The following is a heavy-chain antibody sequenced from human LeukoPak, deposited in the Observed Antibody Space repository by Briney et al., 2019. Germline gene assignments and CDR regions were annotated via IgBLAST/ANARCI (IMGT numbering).Heavy chain of an antibody. Sequence: EASVKVSCKASGHTFTDYYIHWVRQAPGQGLEWMGWIYPNSGDTNYAQKFQGRVTMTRDTSVSTAYMELSRLRSDDTAVYYCASEGFTIFGVVPYWGQGTLVTVSS. J-gene: IGHJ4*02. CDR1: GHTFTDYY. CDR2: IYPNSGDT. V-gene: IGHV1-2*02. CDR3: ASEGFTIFGVVPY. D-gene: IGHD3-3*01.